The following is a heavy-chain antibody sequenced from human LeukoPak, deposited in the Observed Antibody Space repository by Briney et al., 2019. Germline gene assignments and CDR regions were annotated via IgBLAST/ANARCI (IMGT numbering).Heavy chain of an antibody. Sequence: GGSLRLSCAASGFTFSSYGMHWVRQAPGKGLEWVALIWYDGSNKYYTDSVKGRLIISRDNSKNTLYLQMNSLRAEDTAIYYCAREGPRGNSQFDYWGQGTLVTVSS. CDR3: AREGPRGNSQFDY. V-gene: IGHV3-33*01. J-gene: IGHJ4*02. CDR1: GFTFSSYG. D-gene: IGHD2/OR15-2a*01. CDR2: IWYDGSNK.